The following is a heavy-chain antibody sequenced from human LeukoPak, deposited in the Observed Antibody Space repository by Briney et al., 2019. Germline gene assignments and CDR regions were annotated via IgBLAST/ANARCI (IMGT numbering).Heavy chain of an antibody. J-gene: IGHJ4*02. V-gene: IGHV3-64*01. CDR2: ISSNGGST. CDR3: ARDRFGCSSTSCYDFDY. D-gene: IGHD2-2*01. Sequence: EPGGSLRLSCAASGFTFSSCAMHWVRQAPGKGLEYVSAISSNGGSTYYANSVKGRFTISRDNSKNTLYLQMGSLRAEDMAVYYCARDRFGCSSTSCYDFDYWGQGTLVTVSS. CDR1: GFTFSSCA.